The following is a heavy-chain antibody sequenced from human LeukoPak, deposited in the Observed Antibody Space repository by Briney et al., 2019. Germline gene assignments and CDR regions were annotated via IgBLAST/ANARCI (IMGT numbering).Heavy chain of an antibody. D-gene: IGHD2-15*01. Sequence: GGSLRLTCAASGFTFDDYVMSWVRQAPGKGLEWVSGINWNGGSTGYADSVKGRFTISRDNAKNSLYLQMNSPRAEDTALYYCARVWRGGGSCSDWGQGTLVTVSS. V-gene: IGHV3-20*04. CDR1: GFTFDDYV. J-gene: IGHJ4*02. CDR3: ARVWRGGGSCSD. CDR2: INWNGGST.